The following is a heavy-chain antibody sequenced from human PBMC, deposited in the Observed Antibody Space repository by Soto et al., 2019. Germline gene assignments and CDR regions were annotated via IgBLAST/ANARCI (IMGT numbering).Heavy chain of an antibody. J-gene: IGHJ6*02. Sequence: PGESLKISCKGSGDSFTSYWIGWVRQMPGKGLEWMGIIYPGDSDTRYSPSFQGQVTISADKSISTAYLQWSSLKASDTAMYYCARRWQATGYYYYGMDVWGQRTTVTVSS. V-gene: IGHV5-51*01. D-gene: IGHD5-12*01. CDR1: GDSFTSYW. CDR3: ARRWQATGYYYYGMDV. CDR2: IYPGDSDT.